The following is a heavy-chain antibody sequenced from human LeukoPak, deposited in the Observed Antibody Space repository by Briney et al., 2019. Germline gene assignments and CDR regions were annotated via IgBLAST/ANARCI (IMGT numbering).Heavy chain of an antibody. J-gene: IGHJ6*03. CDR3: ASFRYDFLTGPDCYYYYMDV. CDR1: GGTFSSYA. Sequence: ASVKVSCKASGGTFSSYAISWVRQAPGQGLEWMGGIIPIFGTANYAQKFQGRVTITTDESTSTAYMELSSLRSEDTAVYYCASFRYDFLTGPDCYYYYMDVWGKGTTVTVSS. D-gene: IGHD3-3*01. CDR2: IIPIFGTA. V-gene: IGHV1-69*05.